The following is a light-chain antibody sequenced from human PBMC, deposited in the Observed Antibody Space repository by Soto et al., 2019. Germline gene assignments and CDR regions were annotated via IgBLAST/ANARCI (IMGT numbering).Light chain of an antibody. CDR3: NSYVAGSNL. CDR1: SSDVGKYDY. CDR2: EVS. V-gene: IGLV2-8*01. Sequence: QSALTQPPSASGSPGQSVTISCTGTSSDVGKYDYVSWFQHHPGKAPKLIIYEVSKRPSGVPDRFSGSKSGSTASLTVSGLQTEDEPDYYCNSYVAGSNLFGNGTKVTV. J-gene: IGLJ1*01.